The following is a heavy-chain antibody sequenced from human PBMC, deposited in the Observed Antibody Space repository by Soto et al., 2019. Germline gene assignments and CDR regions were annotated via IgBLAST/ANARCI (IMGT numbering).Heavy chain of an antibody. CDR1: GFTFSSYA. Sequence: PGGSLRLSCAASGFTFSSYAMSWVRQAPGKGLEWVSAISGSGGSTYYADSVKGRFTISRDNSKNTLYLQMNSLRAEDTAVYYCAKESYFPGIAVAGIPQHPYYYYYYGMDVWGQGTTVTVSS. CDR3: AKESYFPGIAVAGIPQHPYYYYYYGMDV. J-gene: IGHJ6*02. CDR2: ISGSGGST. V-gene: IGHV3-23*01. D-gene: IGHD6-19*01.